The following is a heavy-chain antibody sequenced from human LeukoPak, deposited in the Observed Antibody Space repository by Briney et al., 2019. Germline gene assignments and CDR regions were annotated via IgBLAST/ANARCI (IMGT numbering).Heavy chain of an antibody. J-gene: IGHJ4*02. CDR3: AKAKSGSYSPFDY. CDR2: LSGSGGST. Sequence: TGGSLRPSCTASGFTFSNYAMSWVRQGPGKGPEWVSGLSGSGGSTYYADSVKGRFTISRDNSWNTLYLQMNSLRAEDTAVYYCAKAKSGSYSPFDYWGQGTLVTVSS. CDR1: GFTFSNYA. V-gene: IGHV3-23*01. D-gene: IGHD1-26*01.